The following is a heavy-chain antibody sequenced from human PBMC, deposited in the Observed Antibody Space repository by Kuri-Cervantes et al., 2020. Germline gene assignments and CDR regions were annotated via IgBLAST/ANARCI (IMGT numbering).Heavy chain of an antibody. J-gene: IGHJ4*02. CDR1: GGSMNFYY. CDR3: ARQGNLWSGYFDY. CDR2: IYYTGST. V-gene: IGHV4-59*08. Sequence: GSLRLSCTVSGGSMNFYYWNWIRQSPGKGLEWIGYIYYTGSTNYNPSLKSRVNISVDTSKNHFSLKLSSVTAADTAVYYCARQGNLWSGYFDYWGQGTLVTVSS. D-gene: IGHD3-3*01.